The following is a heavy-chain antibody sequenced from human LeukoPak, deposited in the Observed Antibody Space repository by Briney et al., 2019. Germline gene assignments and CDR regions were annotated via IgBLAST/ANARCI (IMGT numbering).Heavy chain of an antibody. CDR2: IYYSGST. CDR3: ARRDGDYWYFDL. J-gene: IGHJ2*01. V-gene: IGHV4-39*01. D-gene: IGHD4-17*01. Sequence: KPSETLSLTCTASGGSISSSSYYWGWIRQPPGKGLEWIGSIYYSGSTYYNPSLKSRVTISVDTSKNQFSLKLSSVTAADTAVYYCARRDGDYWYFDLWGRGTLVTVSS. CDR1: GGSISSSSYY.